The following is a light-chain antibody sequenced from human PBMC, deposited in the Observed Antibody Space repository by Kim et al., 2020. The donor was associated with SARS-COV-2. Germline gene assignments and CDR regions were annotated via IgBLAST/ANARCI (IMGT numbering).Light chain of an antibody. V-gene: IGLV2-14*04. CDR3: TSYTTSNTFV. CDR2: DLI. J-gene: IGLJ1*01. CDR1: SSDLGSYDY. Sequence: GQSSAISRTGTSSDLGSYDYVSWYQQHPGQAPKLLIFDLIKRPSGVSNRFSASKSGSTTSLTIFGLQAEDEADYYCTSYTTSNTFVFGTGTKVTVL.